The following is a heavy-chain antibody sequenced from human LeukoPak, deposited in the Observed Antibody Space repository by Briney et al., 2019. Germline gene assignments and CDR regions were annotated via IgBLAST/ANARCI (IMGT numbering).Heavy chain of an antibody. CDR2: FYSGGSS. J-gene: IGHJ4*02. D-gene: IGHD5-18*01. CDR1: GFTVSSIY. Sequence: GGSLRLSCAASGFTVSSIYMSWVRQAPGKGLEWVSSFYSGGSSYYADSVKGRFIISRDSSTDTLYLQMNSLRVEDTAVYFCARDRGYGYGFFDYGGQGALVTVS. CDR3: ARDRGYGYGFFDY. V-gene: IGHV3-53*01.